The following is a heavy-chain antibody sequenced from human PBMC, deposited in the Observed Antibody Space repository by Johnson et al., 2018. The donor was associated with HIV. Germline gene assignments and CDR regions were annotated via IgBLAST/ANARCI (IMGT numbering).Heavy chain of an antibody. CDR3: ARALRYSGSLWAFDI. J-gene: IGHJ3*02. CDR2: IFSVGNT. Sequence: VQLVESGGGLVQPGGSLRLSCAASGFAFRTHWMVWVRQVPGKGPVWVSLIFSVGNTYYADSVKGRFPISRDNSNNMVYLQMGSLRVEDMAVYYCARALRYSGSLWAFDIWGQGTMVTVSS. CDR1: GFAFRTHW. D-gene: IGHD1-26*01. V-gene: IGHV3-66*02.